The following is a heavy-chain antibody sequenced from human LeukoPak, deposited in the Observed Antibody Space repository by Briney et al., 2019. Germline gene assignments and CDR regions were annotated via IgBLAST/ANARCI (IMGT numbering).Heavy chain of an antibody. CDR1: GFTFSGYA. V-gene: IGHV3-23*01. J-gene: IGHJ4*02. CDR2: ISGSGGST. CDR3: AKTRGSGSYYTATDY. Sequence: PGGSLRLSCAASGFTFSGYAMNWVRQAPGKGLEWVSAISGSGGSTYYADSVKGRFTISRDNSKNTVYLQMNSLRAEDTAVYYCAKTRGSGSYYTATDYWGQGTLVTVSS. D-gene: IGHD3-10*01.